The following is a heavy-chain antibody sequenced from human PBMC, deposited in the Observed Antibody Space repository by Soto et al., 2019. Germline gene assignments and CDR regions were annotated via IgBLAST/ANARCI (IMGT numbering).Heavy chain of an antibody. CDR2: IIPIFGTA. D-gene: IGHD2-21*02. V-gene: IGHV1-69*01. Sequence: QVQLVQSGAEVKKPGSSVKVSCKASGGTFSSYAISWVRQAPGQGLEWMGGIIPIFGTANYAQKFQGRVTITADESTSPAYMELRSLRSEDTAVYYCARGDKIGDCLFCWFDPWGQGTLVTVSS. J-gene: IGHJ5*02. CDR1: GGTFSSYA. CDR3: ARGDKIGDCLFCWFDP.